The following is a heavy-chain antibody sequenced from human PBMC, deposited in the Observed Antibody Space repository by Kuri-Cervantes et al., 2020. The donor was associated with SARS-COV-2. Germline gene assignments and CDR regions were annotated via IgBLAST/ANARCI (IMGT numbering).Heavy chain of an antibody. J-gene: IGHJ3*02. D-gene: IGHD7-27*01. CDR2: IKQDGSEK. CDR3: ARDDHDWGEGGAFDI. Sequence: GGSLRLSCAASGFTFISYWMSWVRQAPGKGLEWVANIKQDGSEKYYVESVKGRFTISRDNAKNSLYLQMNSLRAEDTAVYYRARDDHDWGEGGAFDIWGQGTMVTVSS. CDR1: GFTFISYW. V-gene: IGHV3-7*01.